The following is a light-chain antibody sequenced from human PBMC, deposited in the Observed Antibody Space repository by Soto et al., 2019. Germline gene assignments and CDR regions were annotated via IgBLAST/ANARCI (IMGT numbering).Light chain of an antibody. J-gene: IGLJ2*01. V-gene: IGLV3-1*01. CDR2: QDR. Sequence: SYELTQPPSVSVSPGQTASITCSGDKLGDQYASWYQQKPGQSPVLIISQDRKRPSGIPERFSGSNSGNTATLTISGTQAMDEADYYCQAWDSSTAVFGGGTQLTGL. CDR3: QAWDSSTAV. CDR1: KLGDQY.